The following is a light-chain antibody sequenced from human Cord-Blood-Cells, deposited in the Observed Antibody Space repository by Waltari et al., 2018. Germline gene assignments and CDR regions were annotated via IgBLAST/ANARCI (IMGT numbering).Light chain of an antibody. V-gene: IGKV3-15*01. CDR1: QSVSTN. J-gene: IGKJ4*01. CDR2: GAS. Sequence: EIVMTQSPATLSVSPRERAALSCRASQSVSTNLAWDQQKPAQVPRVLISGASPRATGIPARFSGSGSGTEFTLTISSLQSEDFAVHYCQQYNNWPLTFGGGTKVEIK. CDR3: QQYNNWPLT.